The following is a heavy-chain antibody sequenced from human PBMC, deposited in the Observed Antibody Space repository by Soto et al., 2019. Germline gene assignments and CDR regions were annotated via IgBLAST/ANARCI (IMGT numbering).Heavy chain of an antibody. CDR1: GSTFTSYD. J-gene: IGHJ6*02. CDR2: MNTNSDDT. Sequence: ASVKVSCKTSGSTFTSYDINWVRKAPGQGLEWVGWMNTNSDDTRSAQKFRGRLTLTRDKSMRAVYMKLSNLRPDDTAVYYCAREWSAAGHFYGMDVWGQGTTVTVSS. V-gene: IGHV1-8*01. CDR3: AREWSAAGHFYGMDV. D-gene: IGHD6-13*01.